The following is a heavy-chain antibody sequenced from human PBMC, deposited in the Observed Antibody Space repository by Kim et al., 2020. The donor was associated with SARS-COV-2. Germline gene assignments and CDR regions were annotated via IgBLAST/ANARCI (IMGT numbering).Heavy chain of an antibody. CDR3: ARDDCSSTSCYHYYGMDV. J-gene: IGHJ6*02. CDR2: IKQDGSEK. V-gene: IGHV3-7*01. Sequence: GGSLRLSCAASGFTFSSYWMSWVRLAPGKGLEWVANIKQDGSEKYYVDSVKGRFTISRDNAKNSLYLLMNSLRAEDAAVYYCARDDCSSTSCYHYYGMDVWGQGTTVTVSS. CDR1: GFTFSSYW. D-gene: IGHD2-2*01.